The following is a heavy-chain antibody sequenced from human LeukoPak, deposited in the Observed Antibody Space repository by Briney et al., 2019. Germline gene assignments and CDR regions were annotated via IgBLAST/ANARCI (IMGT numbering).Heavy chain of an antibody. Sequence: SQTLTLTCAISGDSDSSNSAAWNWITQSPARVLERLGRTYYRSKWYNDYAVSVKRRITINPDTSKNQFSLQLNSVTPEDTAVYYCARGGPVRGQRPYFDYWGQGTLVTVSS. V-gene: IGHV6-1*01. CDR2: TYYRSKWYN. D-gene: IGHD1-1*01. CDR3: ARGGPVRGQRPYFDY. CDR1: GDSDSSNSAA. J-gene: IGHJ4*02.